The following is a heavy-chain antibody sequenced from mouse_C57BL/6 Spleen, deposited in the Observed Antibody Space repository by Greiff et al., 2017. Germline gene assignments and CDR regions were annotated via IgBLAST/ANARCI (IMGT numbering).Heavy chain of an antibody. CDR3: AKGYYGSSYPYYYAMDY. CDR2: IHPNSGST. V-gene: IGHV1-64*01. D-gene: IGHD1-1*01. J-gene: IGHJ4*01. Sequence: QVQLQQPGAELVKPGASVKLSCKASGYTFTSYWMHWVKQRPGQGLEWIGMIHPNSGSTNYNEKFKSKATLTVDKSSSTAYMQLSSLTSEDSAVYYCAKGYYGSSYPYYYAMDYWGQGTSVTVSS. CDR1: GYTFTSYW.